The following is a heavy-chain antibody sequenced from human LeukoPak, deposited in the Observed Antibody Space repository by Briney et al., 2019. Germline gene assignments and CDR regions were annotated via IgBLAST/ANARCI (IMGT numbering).Heavy chain of an antibody. Sequence: GGSLRLSCAASGFSFSNHGMHWVRQAPGERLEWVAVIWDDGNNKRYANSVNGRFTISRDNSENTLYLQMNGLTAEDTAMYYCARDSYQDYYGRFDPWGQGTLVIVSS. D-gene: IGHD3-10*01. CDR1: GFSFSNHG. J-gene: IGHJ5*02. CDR2: IWDDGNNK. CDR3: ARDSYQDYYGRFDP. V-gene: IGHV3-33*01.